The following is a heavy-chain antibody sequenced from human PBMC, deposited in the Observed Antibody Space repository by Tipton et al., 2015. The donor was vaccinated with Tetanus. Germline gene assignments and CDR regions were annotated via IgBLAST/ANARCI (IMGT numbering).Heavy chain of an antibody. Sequence: TLSLTCSVSGGSINSSRHFWAWIRQPPGKGLEWIGAIYYRGSTFYNPSLKERVNILVDRSKNHFSLRLSSVTAADTSVYYCARWIAVTGTDFDFWGQGTLVTVSS. D-gene: IGHD6-19*01. V-gene: IGHV4-39*02. J-gene: IGHJ4*02. CDR3: ARWIAVTGTDFDF. CDR2: IYYRGST. CDR1: GGSINSSRHF.